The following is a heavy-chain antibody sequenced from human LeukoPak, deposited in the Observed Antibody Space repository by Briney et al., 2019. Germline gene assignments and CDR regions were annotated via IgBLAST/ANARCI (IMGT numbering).Heavy chain of an antibody. D-gene: IGHD1-26*01. V-gene: IGHV4-59*01. CDR3: AGQWASYFDY. CDR2: IYYSGST. J-gene: IGHJ4*02. CDR1: GGSISSYY. Sequence: ASETLSLTCTVSGGSISSYYWSWIRQPPGKGLEWIGYIYYSGSTNYNPSLKSRVTISVDTSKNQLSLKLSSVTAADTAVYYCAGQWASYFDYWGQGTLVTVSS.